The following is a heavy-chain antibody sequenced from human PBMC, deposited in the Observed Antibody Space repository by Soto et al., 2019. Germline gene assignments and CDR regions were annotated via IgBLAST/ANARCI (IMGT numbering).Heavy chain of an antibody. CDR1: GYTFTSYY. D-gene: IGHD6-19*01. CDR3: ARGGSSGWGTYFDY. V-gene: IGHV1-46*01. Sequence: QVQLVQSGAEVKQPGASVKVSCKASGYTFTSYYMHWVRQAPGQGLEWMGIINLSSGSTSYAQKYQGRVTMTSDTSTSTVYMELRSLRSEDTAVYYCARGGSSGWGTYFDYWGQGTLVTVSS. CDR2: INLSSGST. J-gene: IGHJ4*02.